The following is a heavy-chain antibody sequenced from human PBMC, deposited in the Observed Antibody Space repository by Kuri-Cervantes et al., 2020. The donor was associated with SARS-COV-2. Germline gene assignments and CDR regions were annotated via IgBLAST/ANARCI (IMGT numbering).Heavy chain of an antibody. J-gene: IGHJ3*02. Sequence: GGSLRLSCAASGFTFDDYAMHWVRQAPGKGLEWVSGISWNSGSIGYADSVKGRFTISRDNAKNSLYLQMNSLRAEDTAVYYCAREEWLHIHDAFDIWGQGTMVTVSS. CDR1: GFTFDDYA. V-gene: IGHV3-9*01. CDR3: AREEWLHIHDAFDI. CDR2: ISWNSGSI. D-gene: IGHD5-24*01.